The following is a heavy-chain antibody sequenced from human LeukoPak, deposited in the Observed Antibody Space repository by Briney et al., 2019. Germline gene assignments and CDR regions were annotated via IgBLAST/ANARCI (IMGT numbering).Heavy chain of an antibody. CDR2: ISGSGGST. CDR1: GFTFSSYA. D-gene: IGHD1-20*01. Sequence: GGSLRLPCVVSGFTFSSYAMSWVRQAPGKGLEWVSAISGSGGSTYYADSVKGRFTISRDNSKNTLYLQMNSLRAEDTAVYYCAKDPNWNRVYWGQGTLVTVSS. J-gene: IGHJ4*02. CDR3: AKDPNWNRVY. V-gene: IGHV3-23*01.